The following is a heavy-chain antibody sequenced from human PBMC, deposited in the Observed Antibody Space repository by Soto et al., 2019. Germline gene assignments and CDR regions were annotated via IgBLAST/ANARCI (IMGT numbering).Heavy chain of an antibody. Sequence: PGGSLRLSCAASGFTFSSYAMSWVRQAPGKGLEWVSAISGSGGSTYYADSVKGRFTISRDNSKNTLYLQMNSLRAEDTAVYYCVTSPRTTMIVVVISSAWFDYWGQGTLVTVSS. V-gene: IGHV3-23*01. J-gene: IGHJ4*02. D-gene: IGHD3-22*01. CDR2: ISGSGGST. CDR3: VTSPRTTMIVVVISSAWFDY. CDR1: GFTFSSYA.